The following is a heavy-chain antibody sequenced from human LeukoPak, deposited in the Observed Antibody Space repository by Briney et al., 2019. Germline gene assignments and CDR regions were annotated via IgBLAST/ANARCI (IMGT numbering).Heavy chain of an antibody. CDR3: ARYFWGSYRPSNFDY. Sequence: PGGSLRLSCAASGFTLSSYAMSWVRQAPGKGLECVSAISGGGATTYYADSVKGRFTISRDNSKNTLYLQMNSLRAEDTAVYYCARYFWGSYRPSNFDYWGQGTLVTVSS. CDR1: GFTLSSYA. D-gene: IGHD3-16*02. J-gene: IGHJ4*02. V-gene: IGHV3-23*01. CDR2: ISGGGATT.